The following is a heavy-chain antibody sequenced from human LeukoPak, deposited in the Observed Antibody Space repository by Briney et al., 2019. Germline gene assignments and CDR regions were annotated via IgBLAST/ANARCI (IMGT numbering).Heavy chain of an antibody. J-gene: IGHJ4*02. CDR3: ARESELGSYFDY. CDR2: IIPIFGTA. CDR1: GGTFSSYA. D-gene: IGHD7-27*01. V-gene: IGHV1-69*05. Sequence: SVKVSCKASGGTFSSYAISWVRQAPGQGHEWMGGIIPIFGTANYAQKFQGRVTITTDESTSTAYMELSSLRSEDTAVYYCARESELGSYFDYWGQGTLVTVSS.